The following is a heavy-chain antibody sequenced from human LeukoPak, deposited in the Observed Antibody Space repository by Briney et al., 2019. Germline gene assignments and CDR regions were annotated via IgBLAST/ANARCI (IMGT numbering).Heavy chain of an antibody. CDR2: TYYRSKWYN. CDR1: GDSVSSNSAA. V-gene: IGHV6-1*01. J-gene: IGHJ6*02. D-gene: IGHD3-22*01. Sequence: SQTLSLTCAISGDSVSSNSAAWNWIRQSPSRGLEWLGRTYYRSKWYNDYAVSVKSRITINPDTSKNQFSLQLNSVTPEVTAVYYCARYYYDSSGEPYGMDVWGQGTTVTVSS. CDR3: ARYYYDSSGEPYGMDV.